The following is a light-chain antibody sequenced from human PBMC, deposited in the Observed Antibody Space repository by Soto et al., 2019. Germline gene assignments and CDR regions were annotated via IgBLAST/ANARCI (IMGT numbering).Light chain of an antibody. Sequence: DIQMTQSPSTLSASVGDRVTITCRASQSINSWLAWYQQKPGKAPKLLIYKASTLESGVPSRFSGSGSGTEFTLTISSLQPDDSASYYCQQYNYYWTFGQGTKVEIK. J-gene: IGKJ1*01. CDR3: QQYNYYWT. CDR2: KAS. CDR1: QSINSW. V-gene: IGKV1-5*03.